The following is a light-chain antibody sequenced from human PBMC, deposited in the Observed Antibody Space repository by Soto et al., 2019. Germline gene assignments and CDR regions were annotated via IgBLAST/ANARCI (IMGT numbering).Light chain of an antibody. CDR2: GAS. V-gene: IGKV3-15*01. CDR3: QQYNNWPPYT. CDR1: QSVSSN. J-gene: IGKJ2*01. Sequence: EIVMPQSAATLSVSPGERATLSCRASQSVSSNLAWYQQKPGQAPRLLIYGASTRATGIPARFSGSGSGTESTLTISSLQSEDFAVYYCQQYNNWPPYTCGQGTKLEIK.